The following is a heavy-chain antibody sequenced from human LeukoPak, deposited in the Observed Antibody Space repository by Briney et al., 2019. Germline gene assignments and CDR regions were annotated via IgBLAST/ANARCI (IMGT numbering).Heavy chain of an antibody. D-gene: IGHD6-6*01. CDR3: AKLAVRRARLGQYNWFDP. CDR2: ISWNSGSI. CDR1: GFTFDDYA. V-gene: IGHV3-9*01. Sequence: PGGSLRLSCAASGFTFDDYAMHWVRQAPGKGLEWVSGISWNSGSIGYADSVKGRFTISRDNAKNSLYLQMNSLRAEDTALYYCAKLAVRRARLGQYNWFDPWGQGTLVTVSS. J-gene: IGHJ5*02.